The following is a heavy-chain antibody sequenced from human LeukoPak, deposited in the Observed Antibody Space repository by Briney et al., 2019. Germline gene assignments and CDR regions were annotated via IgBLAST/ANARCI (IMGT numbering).Heavy chain of an antibody. CDR2: IYTSGST. CDR1: GGSISSGSYY. J-gene: IGHJ4*02. D-gene: IGHD2-2*01. V-gene: IGHV4-61*02. Sequence: PSQTLSLTCTVSGGSISSGSYYWGWIRQPAGKGLEWIGRIYTSGSTNYNPSLKSRVTISVDTSKNQFSLKLSSVTAADTAVYYCARATVVVPAAMPFDYWGQGTLVTVSS. CDR3: ARATVVVPAAMPFDY.